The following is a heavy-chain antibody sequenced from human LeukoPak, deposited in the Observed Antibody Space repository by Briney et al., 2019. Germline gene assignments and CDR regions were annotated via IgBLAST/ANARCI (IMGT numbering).Heavy chain of an antibody. Sequence: PGGSLRLSCAASGFTFRNYEMNWARQAPGKGLDWVSYISSSGSTVYYPDSVKGRFSISRDNAKNSLSPQMNSLRAEDTAVYFCAAKEGTQSDFDYWGQGTLVTVSS. J-gene: IGHJ4*02. CDR2: ISSSGSTV. CDR3: AAKEGTQSDFDY. CDR1: GFTFRNYE. D-gene: IGHD1-14*01. V-gene: IGHV3-48*03.